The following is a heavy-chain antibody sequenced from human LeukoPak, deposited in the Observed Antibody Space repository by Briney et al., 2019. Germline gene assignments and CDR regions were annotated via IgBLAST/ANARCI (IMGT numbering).Heavy chain of an antibody. CDR1: SVSLNSHY. CDR3: VRDLKDVVPTPVRSGWFDP. D-gene: IGHD2-15*01. Sequence: PSETLSLTCTVSSVSLNSHYWSWVRQSAGKGLEWIGRVYTSGGTNLNPSLESRLSMSVDTSKNQFSLKLASVTAADTAVYFCVRDLKDVVPTPVRSGWFDPWGPGTQVTVSS. J-gene: IGHJ5*02. CDR2: VYTSGGT. V-gene: IGHV4-4*07.